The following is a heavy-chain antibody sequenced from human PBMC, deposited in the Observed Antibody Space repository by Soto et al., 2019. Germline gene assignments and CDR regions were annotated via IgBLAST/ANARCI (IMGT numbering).Heavy chain of an antibody. CDR2: ISGSGFKK. J-gene: IGHJ5*02. V-gene: IGHV3-23*01. D-gene: IGHD1-26*01. CDR1: GFIFENFG. Sequence: PGGSLRLSCAASGFIFENFGMSWVRQAPGKGLEWISSISGSGFKKYYADSVKGRFTISRDNSKSTVYLELNNLSADDTAVYHCAKNQGVELVPLATVDWFDPWGQGTLVTVSS. CDR3: AKNQGVELVPLATVDWFDP.